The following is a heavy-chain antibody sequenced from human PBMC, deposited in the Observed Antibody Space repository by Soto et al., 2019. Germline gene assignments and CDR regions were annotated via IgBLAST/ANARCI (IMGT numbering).Heavy chain of an antibody. CDR1: GFTFSSYA. J-gene: IGHJ4*02. CDR2: ISYDGSGK. D-gene: IGHD3-22*01. Sequence: QVQLVESGGGVVQPGRSLRLSCAASGFTFSSYAMHWVRQAPGKGLAWVAIISYDGSGKYYADSVKGRFTISRDNSRNTLYLQMDSLRAEDTAVYYCARDDTMIVETYCFDYWGQGTLVTVSS. V-gene: IGHV3-30-3*01. CDR3: ARDDTMIVETYCFDY.